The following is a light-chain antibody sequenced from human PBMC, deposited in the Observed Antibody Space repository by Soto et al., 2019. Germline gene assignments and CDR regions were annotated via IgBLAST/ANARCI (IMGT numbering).Light chain of an antibody. CDR3: QQFNNYPPIT. Sequence: SQSPSSLSASVGDRVTITCRASQGISSALAWYQQKPGKAPKLLIYDASSFESGVPSRFSGSGSGTDFTLTISSLQPEDFATYYCQQFNNYPPITFGQGTRLEIK. CDR1: QGISSA. V-gene: IGKV1D-13*01. J-gene: IGKJ5*01. CDR2: DAS.